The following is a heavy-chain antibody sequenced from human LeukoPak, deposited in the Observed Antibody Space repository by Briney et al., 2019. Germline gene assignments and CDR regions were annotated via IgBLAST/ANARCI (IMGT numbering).Heavy chain of an antibody. J-gene: IGHJ6*03. CDR3: ARTEESGYSYRYFGYYYYMDV. Sequence: GSLRLSCAASGFIFSSYNMNWVRQAPGKGLEWVSFISSSSSTIYYADSVKGRFTISRDNAKNSLYLQMNSLRAEDTAMYYCARTEESGYSYRYFGYYYYMDVWGKGTTVTVSS. CDR1: GFIFSSYN. V-gene: IGHV3-48*01. D-gene: IGHD5-18*01. CDR2: ISSSSSTI.